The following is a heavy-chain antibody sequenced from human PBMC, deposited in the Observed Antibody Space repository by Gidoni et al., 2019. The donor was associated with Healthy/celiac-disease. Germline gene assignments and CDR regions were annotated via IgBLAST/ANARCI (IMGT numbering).Heavy chain of an antibody. CDR2: IYTSGST. CDR3: ARDSRVGYFDY. J-gene: IGHJ4*02. V-gene: IGHV4-61*02. D-gene: IGHD1-26*01. Sequence: QVQLQESGPGLVKPSQTLSLTCTVSCGSISSGSYYWSWIRQPAGKGLEWIGRIYTSGSTNYNPSLKSRVTISVDTSKNQFSRKLSSVTAADTAVYYCARDSRVGYFDYWGQGTLVTVSS. CDR1: CGSISSGSYY.